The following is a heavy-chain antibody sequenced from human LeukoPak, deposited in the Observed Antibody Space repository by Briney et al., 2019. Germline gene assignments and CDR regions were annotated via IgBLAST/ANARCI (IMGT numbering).Heavy chain of an antibody. J-gene: IGHJ4*02. D-gene: IGHD2-8*02. Sequence: SETLSLTCTVSGYSISSGCYWGWVRPSPGKGLEWIGTIYHSGTTYYNPSIKSRLSISMDTSKNQFSLKLTSVTAADTAVYFCVRDLVVYGNIDYWGQGTLVTVSS. CDR2: IYHSGTT. CDR3: VRDLVVYGNIDY. CDR1: GYSISSGCY. V-gene: IGHV4-38-2*02.